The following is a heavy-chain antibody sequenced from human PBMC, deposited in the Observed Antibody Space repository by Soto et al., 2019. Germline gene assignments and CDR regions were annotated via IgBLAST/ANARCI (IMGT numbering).Heavy chain of an antibody. V-gene: IGHV4-30-2*01. CDR3: ARGDIVVGFDY. D-gene: IGHD2-15*01. J-gene: IGHJ4*02. CDR2: IYHSGST. Sequence: QLQLQESGSGLVKPSQTLSLTCAVSGGSISSGDYSWSWIRQPPGKGLEWIGYIYHSGSTYYNPSLQSRVTIAVDRSKNQFSLKLSSVTAADTAVYYCARGDIVVGFDYWGQGTLVTVSS. CDR1: GGSISSGDYS.